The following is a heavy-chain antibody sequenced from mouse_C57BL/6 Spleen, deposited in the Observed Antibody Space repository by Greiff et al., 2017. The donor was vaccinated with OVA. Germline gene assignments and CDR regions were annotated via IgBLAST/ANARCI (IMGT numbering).Heavy chain of an antibody. CDR2: IYPGSGST. D-gene: IGHD3-2*02. V-gene: IGHV1-55*01. CDR3: ARCQRRLRWFDY. Sequence: VQLQQPGAELVKPGASVKMSCKASGYTFTSYWITWVKQRPGQGLEWIGDIYPGSGSTNYNEKFKSKATLTVDTSSSTAYMQRSSLTSEDSAVYYCARCQRRLRWFDYWGQGTTLTVSS. J-gene: IGHJ2*01. CDR1: GYTFTSYW.